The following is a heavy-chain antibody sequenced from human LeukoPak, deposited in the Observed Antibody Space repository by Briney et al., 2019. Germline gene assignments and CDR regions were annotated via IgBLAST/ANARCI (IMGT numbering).Heavy chain of an antibody. V-gene: IGHV3-30*03. J-gene: IGHJ4*02. CDR3: ASTYYDFWSTPGDC. D-gene: IGHD3-3*01. CDR1: GFTFSSYG. CDR2: ISYDGSNK. Sequence: PGGSLRLSCAASGFTFSSYGMHWVRQAPGRGLEWVAVISYDGSNKYYADSVKGRFTISRDNSKNTLYLQMNSLRAEDTAVYYCASTYYDFWSTPGDCWGQGTLVTVSS.